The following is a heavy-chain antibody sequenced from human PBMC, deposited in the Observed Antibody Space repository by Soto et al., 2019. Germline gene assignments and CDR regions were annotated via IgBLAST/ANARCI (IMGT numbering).Heavy chain of an antibody. J-gene: IGHJ4*02. Sequence: PSETLSLTCTVSGGSISSYYWSWIRQPPGKGLEWIGYIYYSGSTNYNPSLKSRVTISVDTSKNQFSLKLSSVTAADTAMYYCASQVVTASSPIYYFDYWGQGILVTVSS. CDR1: GGSISSYY. CDR3: ASQVVTASSPIYYFDY. CDR2: IYYSGST. V-gene: IGHV4-59*08. D-gene: IGHD2-21*02.